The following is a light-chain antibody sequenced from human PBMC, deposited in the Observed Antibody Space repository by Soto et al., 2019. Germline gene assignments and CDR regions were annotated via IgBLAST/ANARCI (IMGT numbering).Light chain of an antibody. CDR1: SSDIGGYNY. CDR3: SSYAGSNNYV. CDR2: EVS. J-gene: IGLJ1*01. Sequence: QSALTQPPSASGSPGQSVTISCTGTSSDIGGYNYVSWYQQHPGKAPKLMIYEVSQRPSGVPDRFSGSKSGNTASLTVSGLQAEDEADYYCSSYAGSNNYVFGPGTKVTVL. V-gene: IGLV2-8*01.